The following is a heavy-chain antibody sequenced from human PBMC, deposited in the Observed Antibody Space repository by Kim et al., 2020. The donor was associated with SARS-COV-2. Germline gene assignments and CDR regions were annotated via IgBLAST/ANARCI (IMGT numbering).Heavy chain of an antibody. D-gene: IGHD4-17*01. J-gene: IGHJ4*02. Sequence: VMGRFTISRDNSKNTLYLQMNSLRAEDTAVYYCAKDTLLCGDYVDYFDYWGQGTLVTVSS. V-gene: IGHV3-23*01. CDR3: AKDTLLCGDYVDYFDY.